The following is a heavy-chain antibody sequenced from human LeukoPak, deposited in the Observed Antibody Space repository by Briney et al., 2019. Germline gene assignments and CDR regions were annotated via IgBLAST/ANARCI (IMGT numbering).Heavy chain of an antibody. Sequence: AETLSLTCAVYGGSFSGYYWGWIRQPPGKGREWIGEINQSGSTNYNPSLKSRVTISVDTSKNQCPLTLSSVTATDTAVYYCARGFPPRITMVRGVIMGAYYFDYWGQGTLVTVSS. D-gene: IGHD3-10*01. J-gene: IGHJ4*02. V-gene: IGHV4-34*01. CDR3: ARGFPPRITMVRGVIMGAYYFDY. CDR2: INQSGST. CDR1: GGSFSGYY.